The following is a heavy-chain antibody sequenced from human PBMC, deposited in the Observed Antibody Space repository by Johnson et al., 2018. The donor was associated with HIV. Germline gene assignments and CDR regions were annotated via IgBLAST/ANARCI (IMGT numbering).Heavy chain of an antibody. D-gene: IGHD4-23*01. CDR1: GFTFSNYG. Sequence: VQLVESGGGVVQPGGSLRLSCAASGFTFSNYGMHWVRQAPGKGLEWVAFIRYDRSKANSYATASAASVNGRFTISRDDSKNTAYLQMNSLRAEDTAVYYCARRTVVTPGAFDIWGQGTMVTVSS. V-gene: IGHV3-73*01. J-gene: IGHJ3*02. CDR3: ARRTVVTPGAFDI. CDR2: IRYDRSKANSYAT.